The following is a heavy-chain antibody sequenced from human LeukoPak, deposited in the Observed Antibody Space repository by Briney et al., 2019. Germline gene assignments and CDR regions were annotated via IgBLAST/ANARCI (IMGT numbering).Heavy chain of an antibody. J-gene: IGHJ4*02. D-gene: IGHD3-16*02. Sequence: GASVKVSCKASGYSFTTYAMNWLRQAPGQGLEWMGWINPNTGNPTYAPGFTGRFVFSLDTSVSTAYLQISGLKADDTAVYYCARAYQPLGGLSLPDYWGQGTLVSVSP. CDR2: INPNTGNP. CDR1: GYSFTTYA. V-gene: IGHV7-4-1*02. CDR3: ARAYQPLGGLSLPDY.